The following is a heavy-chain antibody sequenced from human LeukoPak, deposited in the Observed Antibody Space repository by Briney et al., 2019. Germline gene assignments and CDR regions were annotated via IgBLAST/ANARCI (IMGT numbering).Heavy chain of an antibody. CDR3: ARGESRIETPSY. D-gene: IGHD3-16*02. Sequence: PGRSLRLSCAASGFSFSTYGMHWVRQAPGKGLEWVALIRYDETNTYYADSVKGRFTISRDNSKNTLYLQMSSLRAEDTAVYYCARGESRIETPSYWGQGTLVTVSS. CDR1: GFSFSTYG. CDR2: IRYDETNT. V-gene: IGHV3-33*01. J-gene: IGHJ4*02.